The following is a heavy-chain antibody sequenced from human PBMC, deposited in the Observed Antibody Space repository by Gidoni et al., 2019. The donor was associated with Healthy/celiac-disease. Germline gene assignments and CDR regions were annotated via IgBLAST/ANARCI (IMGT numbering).Heavy chain of an antibody. J-gene: IGHJ5*02. V-gene: IGHV4-31*02. Sequence: GYYWSWIRQHPGKGLEWIGYIYYSGSTYYNPSLKSRVTISVDTSKNQFSLKLSSVTAADTAVYYCARGWYSSSWLVEDNWFDPWGQGTLVTVSS. CDR1: GYY. D-gene: IGHD6-13*01. CDR3: ARGWYSSSWLVEDNWFDP. CDR2: IYYSGST.